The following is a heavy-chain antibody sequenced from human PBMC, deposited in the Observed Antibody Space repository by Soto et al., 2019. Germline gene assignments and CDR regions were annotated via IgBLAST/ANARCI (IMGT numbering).Heavy chain of an antibody. D-gene: IGHD6-25*01. CDR3: ARDIGAGDY. Sequence: GGSLRLSCAASGFTFSSYAMHWVRQAPGKGLEWVAVISDDGSNKYYADSVKGRFTISRDNSKNTLNMQMNSLRAEDTAVYYCARDIGAGDYWGQGTLVTVSS. CDR1: GFTFSSYA. V-gene: IGHV3-30-3*01. CDR2: ISDDGSNK. J-gene: IGHJ4*02.